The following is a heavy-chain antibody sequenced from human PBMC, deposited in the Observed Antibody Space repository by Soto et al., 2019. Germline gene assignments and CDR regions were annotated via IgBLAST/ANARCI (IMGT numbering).Heavy chain of an antibody. CDR2: IIPIFGTA. Sequence: GASVKVSCKASGGTFSSYAISWVRQAPGQGLEWMGGIIPIFGTANYAQKFQGRVTITADESTSTAYMELSSLRSEDTAVYYCARDVTTPYYYYGMDVWGQGTTVTVSS. CDR3: ARDVTTPYYYYGMDV. D-gene: IGHD4-4*01. V-gene: IGHV1-69*13. CDR1: GGTFSSYA. J-gene: IGHJ6*02.